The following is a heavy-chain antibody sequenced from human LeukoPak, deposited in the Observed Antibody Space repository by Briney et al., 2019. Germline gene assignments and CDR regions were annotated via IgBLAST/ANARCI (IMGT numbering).Heavy chain of an antibody. CDR1: AFTFSSYW. Sequence: GGSLRLSCAASAFTFSSYWMSWVRQAPGKGLEWVANIKQDGSEKNYVDSVKGRFTISRDNAKNSLFLQMDSLRAEDTAVYYCARVYSYGQYYFDYWGQGTLVTVSS. J-gene: IGHJ4*02. D-gene: IGHD5-18*01. CDR3: ARVYSYGQYYFDY. CDR2: IKQDGSEK. V-gene: IGHV3-7*02.